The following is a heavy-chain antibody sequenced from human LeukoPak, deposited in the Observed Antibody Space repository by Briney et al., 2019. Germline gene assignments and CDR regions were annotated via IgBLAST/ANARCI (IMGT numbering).Heavy chain of an antibody. V-gene: IGHV3-7*01. D-gene: IGHD3-9*01. J-gene: IGHJ4*02. Sequence: GGSLRLSCAASGFTFSSYWMSWVRQAPGKGLEWVANIMQDGTEKYYVDSVKGRFTISRDNAKNSLYLRMNSLRAEDTAVYYCARVEDYDILTGFDYWGQGTLVTVSS. CDR1: GFTFSSYW. CDR2: IMQDGTEK. CDR3: ARVEDYDILTGFDY.